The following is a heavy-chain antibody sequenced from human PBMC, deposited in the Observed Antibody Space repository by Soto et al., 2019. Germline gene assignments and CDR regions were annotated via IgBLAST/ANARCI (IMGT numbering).Heavy chain of an antibody. CDR3: ANGQYSSSYHYYYGMDV. J-gene: IGHJ6*02. Sequence: GGSLRLSCAASGFTFSSYGMHWVRQAPGKGLEWVAVISYDGSNKYYADSVKGRFTISRDNSKNTLYLQMNSLRAEDTAVYYCANGQYSSSYHYYYGMDVWGQGTTVTVSS. CDR2: ISYDGSNK. CDR1: GFTFSSYG. D-gene: IGHD6-6*01. V-gene: IGHV3-30*18.